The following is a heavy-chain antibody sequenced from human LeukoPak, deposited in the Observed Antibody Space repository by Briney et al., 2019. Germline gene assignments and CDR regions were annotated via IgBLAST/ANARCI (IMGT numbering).Heavy chain of an antibody. V-gene: IGHV3-30*02. CDR1: GFTFSSYG. J-gene: IGHJ4*02. D-gene: IGHD2-21*02. Sequence: GGSLRPSCAASGFTFSSYGMHWVRQAPGKGLEWVAFIRYDGSNKYYADSVKGRFTISRDNSKNTLYLQMNSLTSADTAVYYCAKVKTDILIPDSWGQGTLVTVSS. CDR3: AKVKTDILIPDS. CDR2: IRYDGSNK.